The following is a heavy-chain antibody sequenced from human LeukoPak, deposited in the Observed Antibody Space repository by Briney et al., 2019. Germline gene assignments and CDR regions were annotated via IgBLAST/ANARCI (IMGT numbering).Heavy chain of an antibody. J-gene: IGHJ3*02. CDR1: GASISSGVYY. CDR2: MYYSGST. V-gene: IGHV4-61*08. CDR3: ARHAYYYDRSGSYEAFDI. Sequence: PSETLSLTCTVSGASISSGVYYWSWIRQPPGKGLEWIGSMYYSGSTNYKPSLKSRVTISVDTSKNQFSLKLSSVTAADTAVYYCARHAYYYDRSGSYEAFDIWGQGTMVTVSS. D-gene: IGHD3-22*01.